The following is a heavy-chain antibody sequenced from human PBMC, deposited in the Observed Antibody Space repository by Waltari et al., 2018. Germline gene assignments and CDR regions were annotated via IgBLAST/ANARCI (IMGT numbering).Heavy chain of an antibody. CDR1: GFTFSSYT. CDR3: AKVVSSSWYLDY. J-gene: IGHJ4*02. D-gene: IGHD6-13*01. CDR2: ISGSGGST. V-gene: IGHV3-23*01. Sequence: EVQLLESGGGLVQPGGSLSLSCAASGFTFSSYTMSWVSQAPGKGLEWVSAISGSGGSTYYAGAVKGRLTSSRDNSKNTLYLQRNSLRAEDTAVYYCAKVVSSSWYLDYWGQGTLVTVSS.